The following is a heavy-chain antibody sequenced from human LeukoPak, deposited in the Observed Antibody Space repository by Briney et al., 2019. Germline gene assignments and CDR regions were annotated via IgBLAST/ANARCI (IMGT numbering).Heavy chain of an antibody. J-gene: IGHJ4*02. D-gene: IGHD4-17*01. CDR2: ITGSGGNT. Sequence: GASLRLSCAASGFTFSNYAMSWVRQAPGKGLEWVSAITGSGGNTYYADSVKGRFTISRDNSKNTLYLQMNSLRAEDTAVYYCAKPNYGDYVSVPFDYWGQGTLVTVSS. CDR3: AKPNYGDYVSVPFDY. V-gene: IGHV3-23*01. CDR1: GFTFSNYA.